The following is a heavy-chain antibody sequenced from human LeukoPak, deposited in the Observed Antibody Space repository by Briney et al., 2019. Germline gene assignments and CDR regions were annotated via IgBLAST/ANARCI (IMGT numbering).Heavy chain of an antibody. J-gene: IGHJ4*02. CDR2: IYSGGST. Sequence: GGSLRLSCAASEFSVGSNYMTWVRQAPGKGLEWVSLIYSGGSTYYADSVKGRFTISRDNSKNTLYLQMNSLRAVDTAVYYCARDKGTSYLSSFDYWGQGTLVTVSS. V-gene: IGHV3-66*01. CDR1: EFSVGSNY. D-gene: IGHD6-6*01. CDR3: ARDKGTSYLSSFDY.